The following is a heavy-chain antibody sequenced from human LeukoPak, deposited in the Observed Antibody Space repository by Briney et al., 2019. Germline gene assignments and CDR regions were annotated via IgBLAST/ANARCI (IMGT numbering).Heavy chain of an antibody. D-gene: IGHD5-18*01. CDR2: IYHSGST. V-gene: IGHV4-38-2*02. J-gene: IGHJ4*02. Sequence: SETLSLTCTVSGYSISSGYYWGWIRQPPGKGLEWIGSIYHSGSTYYNPSLKSRVTISVDTSKNQFSLKLSSVTAADTAVYYCARRKYRGYSYGYDPKGAELEFDYWGQGTLATVSS. CDR1: GYSISSGYY. CDR3: ARRKYRGYSYGYDPKGAELEFDY.